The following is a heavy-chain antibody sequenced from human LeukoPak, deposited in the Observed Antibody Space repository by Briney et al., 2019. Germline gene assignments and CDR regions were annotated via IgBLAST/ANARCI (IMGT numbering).Heavy chain of an antibody. CDR3: ARAPDEPNAVYYYYYYGMDV. CDR1: GYTFTGYY. J-gene: IGHJ6*02. CDR2: INPNSGGI. V-gene: IGHV1-2*02. D-gene: IGHD1-1*01. Sequence: ASVKVSCKASGYTFTGYYMHWVRQAPGQGLEWMGWINPNSGGINYAQKFQGRVTMTRDTSISTAYMELSRLRSDDTAVYYCARAPDEPNAVYYYYYYGMDVWGQGTTVTFSS.